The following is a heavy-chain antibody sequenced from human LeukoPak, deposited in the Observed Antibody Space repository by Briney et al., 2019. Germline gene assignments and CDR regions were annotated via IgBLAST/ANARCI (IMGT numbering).Heavy chain of an antibody. CDR3: ARGGDIVVVPAAISDY. D-gene: IGHD2-2*01. CDR2: ISSSSSYI. Sequence: GGSLRLSCAASGFPFSSYSMNWVRQAPGKGREWVSSISSSSSYIYYADSVKGRFPISRDNAKNSLYLQMNSLRAEDTAVYCCARGGDIVVVPAAISDYWGQGTLGTGSS. CDR1: GFPFSSYS. V-gene: IGHV3-21*01. J-gene: IGHJ4*02.